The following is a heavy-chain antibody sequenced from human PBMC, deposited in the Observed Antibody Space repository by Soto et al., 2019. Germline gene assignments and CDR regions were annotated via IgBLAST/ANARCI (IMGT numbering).Heavy chain of an antibody. J-gene: IGHJ6*02. V-gene: IGHV1-2*04. CDR3: ARGGDDILTGYWTGYYYGMDV. CDR1: GYTFTGYY. Sequence: ASVKVSCKASGYTFTGYYMHCVRQAPGQGLEWMGWINPNSGGTNYAQKFQGWVTMTRDTSISTAYMELSRLRSDDTAVYYCARGGDDILTGYWTGYYYGMDVWGQGTTVTVSS. D-gene: IGHD3-9*01. CDR2: INPNSGGT.